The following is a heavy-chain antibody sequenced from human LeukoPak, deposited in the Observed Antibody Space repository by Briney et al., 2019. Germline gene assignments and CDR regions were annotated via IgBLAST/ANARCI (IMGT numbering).Heavy chain of an antibody. V-gene: IGHV1-18*01. CDR1: GYTFSSNG. CDR3: ARDSFFCSGSSCYLHAFDI. D-gene: IGHD2-2*01. J-gene: IGHJ3*02. CDR2: ISPHNGNT. Sequence: ASVKVSCKASGYTFSSNGITWVRQAPGQGLEWLGWISPHNGNTNYAQNLQGRVTMTTDTSTSTAYMELRSLRSDDTAVYYCARDSFFCSGSSCYLHAFDIWGQGTMVTVSS.